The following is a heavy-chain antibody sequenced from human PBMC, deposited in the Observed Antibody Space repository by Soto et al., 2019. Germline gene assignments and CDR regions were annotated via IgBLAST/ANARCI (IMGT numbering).Heavy chain of an antibody. CDR3: ERRKERSGPNYFDV. CDR1: GDTFIKYD. Sequence: ASVKVSCKASGDTFIKYDINWVRQATGQGLEWMGWMNPSNGNAGYAQNFRGRVTMTSNTSITTAYMELSGLRYEDTAVYYCERRKERSGPNYFDVWGQGNMVTVYS. CDR2: MNPSNGNA. J-gene: IGHJ4*02. V-gene: IGHV1-8*01. D-gene: IGHD6-25*01.